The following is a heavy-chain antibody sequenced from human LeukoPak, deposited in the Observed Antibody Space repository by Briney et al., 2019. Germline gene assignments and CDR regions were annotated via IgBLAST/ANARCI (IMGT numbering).Heavy chain of an antibody. CDR3: ARVLPGDSSSYLFDY. V-gene: IGHV1-2*02. Sequence: ASVKVSCKASGYTLTGYYMHWVRQAPGQGLEWMGWINPNSGGTNYAQKFQGRVTMTRDTSISTAYMELSRLRSDDTAVYYCARVLPGDSSSYLFDYWGQGTLVTVSS. CDR1: GYTLTGYY. D-gene: IGHD6-13*01. CDR2: INPNSGGT. J-gene: IGHJ4*02.